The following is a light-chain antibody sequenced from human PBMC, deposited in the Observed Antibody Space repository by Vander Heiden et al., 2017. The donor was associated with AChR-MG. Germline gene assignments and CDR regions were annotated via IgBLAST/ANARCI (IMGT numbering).Light chain of an antibody. Sequence: SYVLTQAPSVSVAPGQTATVTCGGNDIGSKVVHLSQQKPGQAPVVVIYDDSDRPAGIPERFSGSNSGATATLTISRGEAGDEATYYCQVWDSIINHVVLGRGTRLTVL. CDR1: DIGSKV. V-gene: IGLV3-21*02. CDR3: QVWDSIINHVV. J-gene: IGLJ3*02. CDR2: DDS.